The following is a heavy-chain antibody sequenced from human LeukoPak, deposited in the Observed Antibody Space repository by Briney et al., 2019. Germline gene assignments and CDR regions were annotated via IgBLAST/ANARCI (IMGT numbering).Heavy chain of an antibody. CDR3: ARQGFGRGFDP. Sequence: SETLSLTCTVSGGSISSYYWSWIRQPPGKGLEWIGYSYYSGGTNYNPSLKSRVTISVDTSKNQFSLKLSSVTAADTTVYYCARQGFGRGFDPWGQGTLVTVSS. D-gene: IGHD3-10*01. CDR2: SYYSGGT. CDR1: GGSISSYY. V-gene: IGHV4-59*08. J-gene: IGHJ5*02.